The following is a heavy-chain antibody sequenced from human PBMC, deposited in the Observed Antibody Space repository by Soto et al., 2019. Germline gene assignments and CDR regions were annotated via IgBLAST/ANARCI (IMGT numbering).Heavy chain of an antibody. Sequence: QVQLQESGPGLVKPSQTLSLTCTVSGGSISSGGYYWSWIRQHPGKGLEWIGYIYYSGSTYYNPSLKSRVTISXATAKXXFSLKLSSVTAADTAVYYCARFEDEYQLLGGAFDIWGQGTMVTVSS. CDR1: GGSISSGGYY. CDR2: IYYSGST. V-gene: IGHV4-31*03. D-gene: IGHD2-2*01. J-gene: IGHJ3*02. CDR3: ARFEDEYQLLGGAFDI.